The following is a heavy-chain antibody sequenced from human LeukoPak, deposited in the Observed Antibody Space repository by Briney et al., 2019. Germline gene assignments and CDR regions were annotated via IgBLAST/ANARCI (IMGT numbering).Heavy chain of an antibody. CDR3: ARSWVSGGSPYYYGMDV. V-gene: IGHV3-30*04. D-gene: IGHD2-15*01. CDR2: ISYDGSNK. J-gene: IGHJ6*04. Sequence: PGRYLRLSCAASGFTFSSYAMHWVRQAPGKGLEWVAVISYDGSNKYYADSVKGRFTISRDNSKNTLYLQMNSLRAEDTAVYYCARSWVSGGSPYYYGMDVWGKGTTVTVSS. CDR1: GFTFSSYA.